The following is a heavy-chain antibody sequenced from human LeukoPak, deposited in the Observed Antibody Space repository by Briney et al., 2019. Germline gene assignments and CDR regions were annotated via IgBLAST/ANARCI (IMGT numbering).Heavy chain of an antibody. D-gene: IGHD3-9*01. Sequence: GASVKVSCTASGYTFTAYYMHWVRQAPGQGLEWMGWINPNSGGTNYAQKFQGRVTMTRDTSISTAYMELSRLISDDTAVYYCARADYDILTGYYWVDYWGQGTLVSVSS. CDR2: INPNSGGT. J-gene: IGHJ4*02. CDR1: GYTFTAYY. V-gene: IGHV1-2*02. CDR3: ARADYDILTGYYWVDY.